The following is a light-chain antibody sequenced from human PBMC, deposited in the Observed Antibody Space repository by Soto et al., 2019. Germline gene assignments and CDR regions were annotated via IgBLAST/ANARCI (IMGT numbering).Light chain of an antibody. Sequence: VLRQSRATLYLSPGERASLSCRASQSVSSYLAWYQQKPGQAPRLLIYDASHRATGIPARFSGSGSGTDFTLTISSLEPEDFAVYYCQQRSNWLSITFGQRRR. CDR1: QSVSSY. CDR2: DAS. CDR3: QQRSNWLSIT. J-gene: IGKJ5*01. V-gene: IGKV3-11*01.